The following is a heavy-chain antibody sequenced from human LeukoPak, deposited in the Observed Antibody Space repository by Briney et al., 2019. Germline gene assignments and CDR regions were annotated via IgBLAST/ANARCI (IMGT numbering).Heavy chain of an antibody. D-gene: IGHD3-10*01. Sequence: PGGSLRLSCAASGFTFNNYAMCWVRQAPGTGLGRVAAINYSGGSTYYADSVKGRLTISRDNSKNTLYLQMNSLRAEDTAVYYCAKDLLSSLVRGVTIEGHDYWGQGTLVTVSS. CDR2: INYSGGST. CDR1: GFTFNNYA. J-gene: IGHJ4*02. V-gene: IGHV3-23*01. CDR3: AKDLLSSLVRGVTIEGHDY.